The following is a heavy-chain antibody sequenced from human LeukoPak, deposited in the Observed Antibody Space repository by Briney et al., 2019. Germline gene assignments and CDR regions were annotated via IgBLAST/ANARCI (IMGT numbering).Heavy chain of an antibody. V-gene: IGHV3-74*01. J-gene: IGHJ4*02. Sequence: GGSLRLSCAASGFTFSSYWMHWVRQVPGKGLVWVSHINSDGSSTSYADSVKGRFTISRDNAKNTLYLQMNSLRAEDTAVYFCARDKVYYGSGTYGYWGQGTMVTVSS. CDR3: ARDKVYYGSGTYGY. CDR1: GFTFSSYW. D-gene: IGHD3-10*01. CDR2: INSDGSST.